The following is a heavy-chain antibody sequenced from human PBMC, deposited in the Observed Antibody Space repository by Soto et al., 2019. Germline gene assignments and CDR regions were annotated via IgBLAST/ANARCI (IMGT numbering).Heavy chain of an antibody. Sequence: GASVKVSCKASGYTFTSYAMHWVRQAPGQGLEWMGGIIPIFGTANYAQKFQGRVTITADESTSTAYMELSSLRSEDTAVYYCASIGYCSSTSCYAAFEIWGQGTMVTVSS. CDR3: ASIGYCSSTSCYAAFEI. J-gene: IGHJ3*02. V-gene: IGHV1-69*13. CDR2: IIPIFGTA. D-gene: IGHD2-2*01. CDR1: GYTFTSYA.